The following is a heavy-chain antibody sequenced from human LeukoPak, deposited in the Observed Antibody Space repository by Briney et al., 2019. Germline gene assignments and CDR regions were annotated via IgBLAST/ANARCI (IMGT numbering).Heavy chain of an antibody. CDR2: VTGNGGNT. CDR1: GFTFRTND. V-gene: IGHV3-23*01. CDR3: AKTTSTTALDARGVDY. J-gene: IGHJ4*02. D-gene: IGHD5-18*01. Sequence: GGSLRLSCAASGFTFRTNDMSWVRQAPGKGLEWVSSVTGNGGNTYYADSVKGRFTISRDNSKNTLYLQMNSLRAEDTGVYYCAKTTSTTALDARGVDYWGQGTLVTVSS.